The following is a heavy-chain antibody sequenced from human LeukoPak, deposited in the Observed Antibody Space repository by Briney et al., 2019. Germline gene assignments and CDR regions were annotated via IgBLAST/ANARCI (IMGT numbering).Heavy chain of an antibody. J-gene: IGHJ5*02. D-gene: IGHD5-18*01. CDR1: GFTFSTYA. CDR2: VSGSGGDT. Sequence: GGSLRLSCAASGFTFSTYAMHWVRQAPGKGLEWVSAVSGSGGDTYYADSVTGRFTISRDNSKNTLYVLLNSLRAEDTAVYFCATTLNTGFFQSWGRGTLVTVSS. V-gene: IGHV3-23*01. CDR3: ATTLNTGFFQS.